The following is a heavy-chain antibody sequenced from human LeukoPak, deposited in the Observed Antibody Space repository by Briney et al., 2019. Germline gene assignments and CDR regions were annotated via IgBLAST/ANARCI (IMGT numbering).Heavy chain of an antibody. V-gene: IGHV1-2*02. CDR3: AGMEQRWLQLAYFDY. CDR1: GYTFTGYY. D-gene: IGHD5-24*01. CDR2: INPNSGGT. J-gene: IGHJ4*02. Sequence: ASVKVSCKASGYTFTGYYMHWVRQAPGQGLEWMGWINPNSGGTNYAQKFQGRVTMTRDTSISTAYMELSRLRSDDTAVYYCAGMEQRWLQLAYFDYWGQGTLVTVSS.